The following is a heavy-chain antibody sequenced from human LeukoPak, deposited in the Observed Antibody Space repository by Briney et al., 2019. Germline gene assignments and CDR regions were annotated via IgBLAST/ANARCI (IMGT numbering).Heavy chain of an antibody. J-gene: IGHJ4*02. D-gene: IGHD3-10*01. Sequence: GGSLRLSCAASGFTVSSNYMSWVRQAPGKGLEWVSVIYSGGSTYYADSVKGRFTISRDNSKNTLYLQMNSLRAEDTAVYYCAKPHGSGSYGQQDYWGQGTLVTVSS. CDR1: GFTVSSNY. CDR2: IYSGGST. V-gene: IGHV3-53*01. CDR3: AKPHGSGSYGQQDY.